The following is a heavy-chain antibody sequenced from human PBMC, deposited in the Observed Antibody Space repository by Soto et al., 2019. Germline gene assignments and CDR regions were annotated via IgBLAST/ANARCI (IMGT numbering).Heavy chain of an antibody. CDR3: ARDATSLRRRYYYYYGMDV. Sequence: GGSLRLSCAASGFTFSSYAMHWVRQAPGKGLEWVAVISYDGSNKYYADSVKGRFTISRDNSKNTLYLQMNSLRAEDTAVYYCARDATSLRRRYYYYYGMDVWGQGTTVTVSS. V-gene: IGHV3-30-3*01. J-gene: IGHJ6*02. CDR2: ISYDGSNK. CDR1: GFTFSSYA. D-gene: IGHD2-2*01.